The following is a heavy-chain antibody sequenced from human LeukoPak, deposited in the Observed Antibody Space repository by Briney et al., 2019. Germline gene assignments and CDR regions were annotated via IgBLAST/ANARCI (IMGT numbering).Heavy chain of an antibody. CDR3: ARDRPNYYGSDGHYYRRDGDY. V-gene: IGHV3-23*01. D-gene: IGHD3-22*01. CDR1: GFTFCIYA. J-gene: IGHJ4*02. CDR2: ITSRGEST. Sequence: GGSLRLSCAASGFTFCIYAMSWVRQAPGKGLQWVSSITSRGESTWYVDSVKGRLTITRDNSENTLYLQMHSLRAEDTAVYYCARDRPNYYGSDGHYYRRDGDYWGRGTLVSVSS.